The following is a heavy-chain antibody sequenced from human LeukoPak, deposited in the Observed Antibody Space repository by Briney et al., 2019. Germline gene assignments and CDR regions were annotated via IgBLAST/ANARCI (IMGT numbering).Heavy chain of an antibody. V-gene: IGHV1-69*13. CDR1: GGTFSSYA. CDR2: IIPIFGTA. D-gene: IGHD1-26*01. CDR3: ARDAIVGATNYFDY. J-gene: IGHJ4*02. Sequence: ASVKVSCKASGGTFSSYAISWVRQAPGQGLEWVGGIIPIFGTANYAQKFQGRVTITADESTSTAYMELSSLRSEDTAVYYCARDAIVGATNYFDYWGQGTLVTVSS.